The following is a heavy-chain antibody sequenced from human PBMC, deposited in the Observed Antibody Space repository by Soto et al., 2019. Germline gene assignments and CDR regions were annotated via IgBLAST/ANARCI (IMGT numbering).Heavy chain of an antibody. CDR3: ARDYGGDWFDP. CDR2: INGDGSDT. D-gene: IGHD3-10*01. J-gene: IGHJ5*02. Sequence: GGSLRLSCATSGFTFSTYWMHWVRQAPGKGLVWVSRINGDGSDTTYADSVKGRFTVSRDDAKNTLYLQMNTLRAEDTAVYYCARDYGGDWFDPWGQGTLVTVSS. CDR1: GFTFSTYW. V-gene: IGHV3-74*01.